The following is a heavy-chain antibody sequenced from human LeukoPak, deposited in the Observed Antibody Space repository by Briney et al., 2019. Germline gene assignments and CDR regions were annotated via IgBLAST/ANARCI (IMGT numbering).Heavy chain of an antibody. D-gene: IGHD6-13*01. CDR3: ASSYHVSATAPFDY. Sequence: SETLSLTCTVSGGSISSGGYYWSWIRQHPGKGLEWIGYIYYSGSTYYNPSLKSRVTISVDTSKNQFSLKLSSVTAADTAVYYCASSYHVSATAPFDYWGQGTLVTVSS. J-gene: IGHJ4*02. CDR2: IYYSGST. CDR1: GGSISSGGYY. V-gene: IGHV4-31*03.